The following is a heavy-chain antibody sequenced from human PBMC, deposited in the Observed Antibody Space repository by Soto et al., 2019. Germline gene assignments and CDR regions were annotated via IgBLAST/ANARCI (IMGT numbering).Heavy chain of an antibody. CDR2: VSGSGGST. V-gene: IGHV3-23*01. J-gene: IGHJ5*02. Sequence: GGSLRLSCAASGFTFSSYAMSWVRQAPGKGLEWVSAVSGSGGSTYYADSVKGRFTISRDNSKNTLYLQMNSLRAEDTAVYYCAILGMVTIRGWFDPWGQGTLVTVSS. D-gene: IGHD5-18*01. CDR1: GFTFSSYA. CDR3: AILGMVTIRGWFDP.